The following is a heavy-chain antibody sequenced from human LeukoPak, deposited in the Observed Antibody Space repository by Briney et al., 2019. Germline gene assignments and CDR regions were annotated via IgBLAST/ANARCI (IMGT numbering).Heavy chain of an antibody. J-gene: IGHJ4*02. V-gene: IGHV3-30-3*01. CDR2: ISYDGSNK. D-gene: IGHD2-15*01. CDR1: GFTFSNYA. Sequence: GGSLRLSCTASGFTFSNYAMHWVRQAPGKGLEWVTIISYDGSNKYYADSVKGRFTISRDNAKYSLYLQMNSLRAEDTAVYYCYCAVEDYWGQGTLVTVSS. CDR3: YCAVEDY.